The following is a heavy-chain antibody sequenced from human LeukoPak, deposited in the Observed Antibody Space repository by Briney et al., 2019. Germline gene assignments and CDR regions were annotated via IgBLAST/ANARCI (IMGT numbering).Heavy chain of an antibody. CDR3: ARGSVGTFDY. J-gene: IGHJ4*02. V-gene: IGHV4-59*01. Sequence: SETLSLTCAVYGGSFSGYYWSWIRQPPGKGLEWIGYIYYGGSTNYNPSLKSRVTISVDTSKNQFSLKLSSVTAADTAVYYCARGSVGTFDYWGQGTLVTVSS. CDR1: GGSFSGYY. CDR2: IYYGGST. D-gene: IGHD7-27*01.